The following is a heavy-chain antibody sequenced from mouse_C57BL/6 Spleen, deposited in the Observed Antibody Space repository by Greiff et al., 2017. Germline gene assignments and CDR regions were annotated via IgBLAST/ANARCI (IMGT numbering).Heavy chain of an antibody. Sequence: VQLQQPGAELVKPGASVKMSCKASGYTFTSYWITWVKQRPGQGLEWIGDIYPGSGSTNYNEKFKSKATLTVDTSSSTAYMQLSSLTSEDSAVYDCAGWPVVATDWYFDVWGTGTTVTVSS. CDR2: IYPGSGST. CDR1: GYTFTSYW. J-gene: IGHJ1*03. CDR3: AGWPVVATDWYFDV. V-gene: IGHV1-55*01. D-gene: IGHD1-1*01.